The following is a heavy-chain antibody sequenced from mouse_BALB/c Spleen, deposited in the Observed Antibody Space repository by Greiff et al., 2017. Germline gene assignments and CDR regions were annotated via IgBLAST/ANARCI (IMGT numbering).Heavy chain of an antibody. D-gene: IGHD1-1*01. CDR3: AREDYGSSYAWFAY. CDR1: GYTFTSYW. CDR2: IYPGDGDT. V-gene: IGHV1-87*01. J-gene: IGHJ3*01. Sequence: VQLQQSGAELARPGASVKLSCKASGYTFTSYWMQWVKQRPGQGLEWIGAIYPGDGDTRYTQKFKGKATLTADKSSSTAYMQLSSLASEDSAVYYCAREDYGSSYAWFAYWGQGTLVTVSA.